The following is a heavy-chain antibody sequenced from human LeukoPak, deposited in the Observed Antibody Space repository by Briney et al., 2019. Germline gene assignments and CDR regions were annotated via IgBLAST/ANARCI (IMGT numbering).Heavy chain of an antibody. V-gene: IGHV3-33*01. CDR3: ARAYCTSISCHAADY. Sequence: GGSLRLSCAASGFTFSSYGMHWVRQAPGKGLEWVAVIWYDGSNKYYADSVKGRFTISRDNSKNTLYLQMNSLRAEDTAVYHCARAYCTSISCHAADYWGQGTLVTVSS. CDR1: GFTFSSYG. CDR2: IWYDGSNK. D-gene: IGHD2-2*01. J-gene: IGHJ4*02.